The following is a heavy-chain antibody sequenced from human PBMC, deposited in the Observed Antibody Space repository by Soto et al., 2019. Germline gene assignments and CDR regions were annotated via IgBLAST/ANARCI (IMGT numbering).Heavy chain of an antibody. Sequence: QVTLKESGPVLVKPTEPLTLTCTVSGFSLSNARMGVSWIRQPPGKALEWLAHIFSNDEKSYSTSLKSRLTISKDTSKSQVVLTMTNMDPVDTATYYCARIRAGYSSSWPFDYWGQGTLVTVSS. V-gene: IGHV2-26*01. CDR1: GFSLSNARMG. CDR3: ARIRAGYSSSWPFDY. J-gene: IGHJ4*02. D-gene: IGHD6-13*01. CDR2: IFSNDEK.